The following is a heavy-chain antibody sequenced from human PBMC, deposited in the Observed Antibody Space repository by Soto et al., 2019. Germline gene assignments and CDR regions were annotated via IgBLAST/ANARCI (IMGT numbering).Heavy chain of an antibody. CDR1: GYTFTSYG. J-gene: IGHJ3*02. CDR3: ARESGYGSGGDAFDI. D-gene: IGHD3-10*01. CDR2: ISAYNGNT. V-gene: IGHV1-18*01. Sequence: ASVKVSCKASGYTFTSYGISWVRQAPGQGLEWMGWISAYNGNTNYAQKLQGRVTMTTDTSTSTAYMELRSLGSDDTAVYYCARESGYGSGGDAFDIWGQGTMVTVSS.